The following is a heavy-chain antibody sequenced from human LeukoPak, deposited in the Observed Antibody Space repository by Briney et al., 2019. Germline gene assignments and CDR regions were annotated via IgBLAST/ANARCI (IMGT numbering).Heavy chain of an antibody. CDR1: GLTFSDYY. Sequence: GGSLRLSCAASGLTFSDYYMSWIRQAPGKGLEWVSYISSSGSTIYYADSVKGRFTISRDNAKNSLYLQMNSLRAEDTAVYYCARDQRITIFGVVTYTRNFDYWGQGTLVTVSS. D-gene: IGHD3-3*01. J-gene: IGHJ4*02. CDR3: ARDQRITIFGVVTYTRNFDY. CDR2: ISSSGSTI. V-gene: IGHV3-11*04.